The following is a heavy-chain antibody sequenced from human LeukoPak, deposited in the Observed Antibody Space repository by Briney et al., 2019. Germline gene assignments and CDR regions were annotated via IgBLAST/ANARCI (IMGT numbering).Heavy chain of an antibody. J-gene: IGHJ3*02. V-gene: IGHV3-30*03. CDR3: ARAPVYPLMVYARGAFDI. D-gene: IGHD2-8*01. CDR1: GFTFNNYG. CDR2: ISYDGNIR. Sequence: QPGGSLRLSCAASGFTFNNYGMHWVRQAPGKGLEWVAVISYDGNIRYYADSVKGRFTISRDNAKNSLYLQMNSLRAEDTAVYYCARAPVYPLMVYARGAFDIWGQGTMVTVSS.